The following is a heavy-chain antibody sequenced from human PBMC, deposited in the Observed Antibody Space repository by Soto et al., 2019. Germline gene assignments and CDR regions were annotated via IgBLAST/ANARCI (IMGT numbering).Heavy chain of an antibody. V-gene: IGHV4-30-4*01. Sequence: PSETLSLTCTVSGGSISSGDYYWSWIRQPPGKGLEWIGYIYYSGSTYYNPSLKSRVTMSVDTSKNQFSLKLSSVTAADTAVYYCARDFPLSGDWDYYYGMDVWGQGTTVTVSS. D-gene: IGHD2-21*02. J-gene: IGHJ6*02. CDR3: ARDFPLSGDWDYYYGMDV. CDR1: GGSISSGDYY. CDR2: IYYSGST.